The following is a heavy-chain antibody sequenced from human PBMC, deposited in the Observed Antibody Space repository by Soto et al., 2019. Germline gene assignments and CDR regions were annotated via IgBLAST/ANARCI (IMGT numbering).Heavy chain of an antibody. CDR3: AKWEGFWSGYYSG. CDR2: IAYDGSDK. J-gene: IGHJ4*02. Sequence: QVQLVESGGGVVQPGRSLRLSCEASGFTFSSHGMHWVRQAPGKGLEWVALIAYDGSDKYYADSVKGRFTISRDNSKNTVYVQMNSLRAEDTAVYYCAKWEGFWSGYYSGWGQGTLVTVSS. V-gene: IGHV3-30*18. CDR1: GFTFSSHG. D-gene: IGHD3-3*01.